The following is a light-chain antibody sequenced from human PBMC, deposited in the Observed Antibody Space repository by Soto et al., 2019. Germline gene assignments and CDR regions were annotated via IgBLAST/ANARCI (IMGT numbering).Light chain of an antibody. J-gene: IGLJ3*02. CDR2: DDR. CDR3: QVWDSDSDHWV. CDR1: KLADKS. V-gene: IGLV3-21*02. Sequence: SYELTQAPSVSVAPGQRARITCAGNKLADKSVDWYQQKPGQAPGLVVYDDRDRPSGVPERFSGTNSDNVAALTIFRVEAGDEADYFCQVWDSDSDHWVFGGGTKLTVL.